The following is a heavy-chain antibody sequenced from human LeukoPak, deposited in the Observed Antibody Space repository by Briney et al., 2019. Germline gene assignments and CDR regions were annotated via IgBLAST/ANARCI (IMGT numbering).Heavy chain of an antibody. CDR2: VSNDGGIK. CDR3: AKGGEQKTFRCGMDS. V-gene: IGHV3-30*18. D-gene: IGHD1/OR15-1a*01. CDR1: GLTFSAYY. Sequence: GGSLRLSCAASGLTFSAYYMHWVRQAPGKGLEWVALVSNDGGIKYYGASVRGRFTISRDNPENTLYLQMNSLRADDTAVYYCAKGGEQKTFRCGMDSWGQGTLVTVSS. J-gene: IGHJ4*02.